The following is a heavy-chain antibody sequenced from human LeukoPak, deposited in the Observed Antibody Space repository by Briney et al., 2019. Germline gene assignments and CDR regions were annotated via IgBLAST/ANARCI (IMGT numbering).Heavy chain of an antibody. CDR2: MNPNSGNT. CDR3: VKTRYYYYGMDV. J-gene: IGHJ6*02. CDR1: GYTFTSYD. V-gene: IGHV1-8*01. Sequence: ASAKVSCKASGYTFTSYDINWVRQATGQGLEWMGWMNPNSGNTGYAQKFQGRVTMTRNTSISTAYMELSSLRSEDTAVYYCVKTRYYYYGMDVWGQGTTVTVSS.